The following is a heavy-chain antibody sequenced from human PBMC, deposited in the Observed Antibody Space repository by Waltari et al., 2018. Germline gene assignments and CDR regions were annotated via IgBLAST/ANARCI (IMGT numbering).Heavy chain of an antibody. D-gene: IGHD3-22*01. CDR3: ALRDSSGYYYFDY. V-gene: IGHV1-69*12. Sequence: QVQLVQSGAEVKKPGSSVKVSCKASGGTFSSYAISWVRQAPGKGLEWMGGIGPMFGTANYTEKFQGRVTITADESTSTAYMELSSLGAEDTAVYYCALRDSSGYYYFDYGGQGTLVTVSS. CDR1: GGTFSSYA. CDR2: IGPMFGTA. J-gene: IGHJ4*02.